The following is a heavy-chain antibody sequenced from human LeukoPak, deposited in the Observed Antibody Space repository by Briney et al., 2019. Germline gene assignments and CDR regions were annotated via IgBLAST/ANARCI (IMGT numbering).Heavy chain of an antibody. D-gene: IGHD2-2*01. CDR2: INPNSGGT. CDR1: GYTFTGSY. V-gene: IGHV1-2*02. J-gene: IGHJ3*02. Sequence: ASVKVSCKASGYTFTGSYMHWVRQAPGQGLEWMGWINPNSGGTNYAQKFQGRVTMTRDTSISTAYMELSRLRSDDTAVYYCARLTSSTNAFDIWGQGTMVTVSS. CDR3: ARLTSSTNAFDI.